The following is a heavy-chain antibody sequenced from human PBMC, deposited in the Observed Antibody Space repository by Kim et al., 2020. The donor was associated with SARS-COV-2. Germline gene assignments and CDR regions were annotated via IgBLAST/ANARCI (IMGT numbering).Heavy chain of an antibody. Sequence: VKGPVTISRDNSENTLYLQMNSLRAEDTAVYYCARTRRPYCGGDCYSAGYWGQGTLVTVSS. V-gene: IGHV3-30*07. D-gene: IGHD2-21*01. CDR3: ARTRRPYCGGDCYSAGY. J-gene: IGHJ4*02.